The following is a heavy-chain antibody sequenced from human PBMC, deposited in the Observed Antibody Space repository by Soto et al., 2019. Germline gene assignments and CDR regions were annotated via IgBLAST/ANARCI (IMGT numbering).Heavy chain of an antibody. CDR2: IIPIFATS. CDR3: ARRDITGTTFHY. V-gene: IGHV1-69*01. J-gene: IGHJ4*02. D-gene: IGHD1-7*01. Sequence: QVQLVQSGAEVKQPGSSVKVSCKASGDTFRSYAFSWVRQAPGQGLEWMGGIIPIFATSNYAQKFQDRVTITADESASTAYMELSSLRSEDTAVYFCARRDITGTTFHYWGQGTLVTVSS. CDR1: GDTFRSYA.